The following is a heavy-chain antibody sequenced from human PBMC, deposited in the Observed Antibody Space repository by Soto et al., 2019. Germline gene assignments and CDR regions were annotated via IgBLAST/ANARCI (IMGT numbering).Heavy chain of an antibody. D-gene: IGHD1-7*01. J-gene: IGHJ4*02. Sequence: QVQLVQSGAEVKRSGSSVKVSCKISGDSFTNYAISWVRQAPGQGLEWMGGIIPVFGSANYAQKFQGRVTISADASTRTAFMELSSLRVEDTALYFCARERGVTGTIEGNFEFWGQGTLVIVSS. V-gene: IGHV1-69*01. CDR3: ARERGVTGTIEGNFEF. CDR2: IIPVFGSA. CDR1: GDSFTNYA.